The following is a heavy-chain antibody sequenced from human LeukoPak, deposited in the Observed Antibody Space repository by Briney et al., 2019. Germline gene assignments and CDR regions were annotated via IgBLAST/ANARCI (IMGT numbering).Heavy chain of an antibody. CDR3: ARGQLYGGY. CDR2: IKQDGSEK. D-gene: IGHD2-2*02. Sequence: GGSLRLSCAASGFTFSSDAMSWVRQAPGKGLEWVANIKQDGSEKYYVDSVKGRFTISRDNAKNSLYLQMNSLRAEDTAVYYCARGQLYGGYWGQGTLVTVSS. J-gene: IGHJ4*02. V-gene: IGHV3-7*01. CDR1: GFTFSSDA.